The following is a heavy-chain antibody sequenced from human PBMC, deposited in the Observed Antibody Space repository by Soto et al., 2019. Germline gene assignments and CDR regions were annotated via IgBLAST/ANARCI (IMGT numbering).Heavy chain of an antibody. CDR3: ARGPYGYYEKIGNYYAEYFQH. J-gene: IGHJ1*01. D-gene: IGHD3-22*01. CDR2: LIPISGTT. CDR1: GGTFSNYA. Sequence: QVQLVQSGAEVKKPGSSVKVSCKASGGTFSNYAIAWVRQAPGQGLEWMGGLIPISGTTNYAQKFQGRVTITADESTSTAYMEQRSLRSEDTAVYYCARGPYGYYEKIGNYYAEYFQHWGQGTLVTVSS. V-gene: IGHV1-69*12.